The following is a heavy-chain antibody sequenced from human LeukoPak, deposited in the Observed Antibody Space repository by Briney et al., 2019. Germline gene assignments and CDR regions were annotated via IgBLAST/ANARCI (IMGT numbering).Heavy chain of an antibody. CDR1: GFTFSSYA. CDR3: ARDYLSY. V-gene: IGHV3-30*04. CDR2: ISYDGSNK. J-gene: IGHJ4*02. Sequence: GGSLRLSCAASGFTFSSYAMHWVRQAPGKGLEWVAVISYDGSNKYYADSVKGRFTISRDNSKNTLYLQMNSLRAEGTAVYYCARDYLSYWGQGTLVTVSS. D-gene: IGHD2/OR15-2a*01.